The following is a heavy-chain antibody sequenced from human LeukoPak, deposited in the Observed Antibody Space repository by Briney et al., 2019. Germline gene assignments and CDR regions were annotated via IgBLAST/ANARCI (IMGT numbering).Heavy chain of an antibody. CDR2: IYYSGST. CDR1: GGSISSGGYY. V-gene: IGHV4-31*03. Sequence: PSETLSLTCTVSGGSISSGGYYWSWIRQHPGKGLEWIGYIYYSGSTYYNPSLKSRVIISVDTSKNQFSLKLSSVTAADTAVYYCARDAGNWYFDLWGRGTLVTVSS. CDR3: ARDAGNWYFDL. J-gene: IGHJ2*01.